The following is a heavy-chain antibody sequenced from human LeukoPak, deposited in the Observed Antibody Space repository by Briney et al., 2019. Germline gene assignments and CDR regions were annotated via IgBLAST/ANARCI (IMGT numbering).Heavy chain of an antibody. J-gene: IGHJ3*02. CDR3: ARDRCYYDSSGDAFDI. CDR2: ISSSASST. V-gene: IGHV3-48*02. CDR1: AFTFSSYT. Sequence: GGSLRLSCAASAFTFSSYTMNWVRQAPGKGLEWVSYISSSASSTYYADSVKGRFTISRDNAKNSLYLQMNSLRDEDTAVYYCARDRCYYDSSGDAFDIWGQGTMVTVSS. D-gene: IGHD3-22*01.